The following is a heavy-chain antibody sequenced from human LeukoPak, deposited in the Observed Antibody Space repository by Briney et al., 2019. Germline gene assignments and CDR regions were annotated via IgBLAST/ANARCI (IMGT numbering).Heavy chain of an antibody. CDR1: VFTFSSYA. J-gene: IGHJ4*02. D-gene: IGHD4-17*01. V-gene: IGHV3-23*01. Sequence: GGSLRLSCAASVFTFSSYAMSWVRQAPGKGLEWVSAISGSGGSTYYADSVKGRFTISRDNSKNTLYLQMNSQRAEDTAVYSCARDGDHFDYWGQGTLVTVSS. CDR2: ISGSGGST. CDR3: ARDGDHFDY.